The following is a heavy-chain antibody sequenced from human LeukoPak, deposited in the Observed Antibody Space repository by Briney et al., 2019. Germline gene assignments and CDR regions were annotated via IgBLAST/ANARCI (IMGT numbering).Heavy chain of an antibody. Sequence: GGSLRLSCAASGFPFDAFAMHWVRQGPGKSLEWVAGISWNSERIGYEDSVKGRFTISRDNAENYLYLQMNSLRGEDTAFYYCAKDASVGDSRGWYPSYFDSWGQGVLVTVSS. CDR3: AKDASVGDSRGWYPSYFDS. J-gene: IGHJ4*02. CDR2: ISWNSERI. V-gene: IGHV3-9*01. D-gene: IGHD6-19*01. CDR1: GFPFDAFA.